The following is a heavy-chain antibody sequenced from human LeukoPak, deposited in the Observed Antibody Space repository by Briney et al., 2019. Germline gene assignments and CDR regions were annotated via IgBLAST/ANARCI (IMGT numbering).Heavy chain of an antibody. CDR3: ARGLTVSYYYYYYMDV. V-gene: IGHV4-34*01. CDR1: GGSISSYH. D-gene: IGHD4-17*01. CDR2: INHSGST. Sequence: PSETLSLTCTVSGGSISSYHWSWIRQPPGKGLEWIGEINHSGSTNYNPSLKSRVTISVDTSKNQFSLKLSSVTAADTAVYYCARGLTVSYYYYYYMDVWGKGTTVTVSS. J-gene: IGHJ6*03.